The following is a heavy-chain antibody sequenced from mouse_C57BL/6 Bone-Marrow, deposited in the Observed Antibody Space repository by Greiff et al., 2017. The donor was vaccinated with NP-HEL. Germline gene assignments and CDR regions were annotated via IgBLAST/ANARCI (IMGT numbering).Heavy chain of an antibody. CDR2: INPYNGGT. D-gene: IGHD1-1*01. CDR1: GYTFTDYY. Sequence: VQLQQSGPVLVKPGASVKMSCKASGYTFTDYYMNWVKQSHGKSLEWIGVINPYNGGTSYNQKFKGKATLTVDKSSSTAYMELNSLTSEDSAFYYCARRSPYYYGSSWFAYWGQGTLVTVSA. J-gene: IGHJ3*01. CDR3: ARRSPYYYGSSWFAY. V-gene: IGHV1-19*01.